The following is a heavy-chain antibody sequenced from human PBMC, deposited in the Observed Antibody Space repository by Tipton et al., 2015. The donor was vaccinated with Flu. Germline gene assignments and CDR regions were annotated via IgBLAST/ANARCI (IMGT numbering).Heavy chain of an antibody. CDR3: ASDLGYTYGYYH. Sequence: GLVKPSKTLSLICAVSDYSISSGYYWGWVRQPPGKGLEWMGSMYHSGHTYYNPSLKSRVTISVDTSKNQLYLKLSSVTAADTAIYYCASDLGYTYGYYHWGQGTLVTVSS. J-gene: IGHJ4*02. CDR1: DYSISSGYY. V-gene: IGHV4-38-2*01. D-gene: IGHD5-18*01. CDR2: MYHSGHT.